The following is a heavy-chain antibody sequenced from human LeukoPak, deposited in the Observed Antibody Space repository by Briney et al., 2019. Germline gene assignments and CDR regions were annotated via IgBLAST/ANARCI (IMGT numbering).Heavy chain of an antibody. CDR3: AKEDIAVAGTLDY. D-gene: IGHD6-19*01. CDR1: GLTFSSSW. CDR2: IIARGGST. V-gene: IGHV3-23*01. Sequence: GSLRLSCAVSGLTFSSSWMDWVRQAPGKGLEWVSAIIARGGSTYYADSVKGRFTISRDNSRNTLYLQMNSLRAEDTAVYYCAKEDIAVAGTLDYWGQGTLVTVSS. J-gene: IGHJ4*02.